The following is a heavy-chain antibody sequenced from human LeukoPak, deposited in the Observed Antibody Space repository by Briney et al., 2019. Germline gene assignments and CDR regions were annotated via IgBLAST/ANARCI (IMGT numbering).Heavy chain of an antibody. CDR1: GGTFSSYA. J-gene: IGHJ5*02. D-gene: IGHD3-22*01. Sequence: SVKVSCKASGGTFSSYAISWVRQAPGQGLEWMGRIVPIFGTANYAQKFQGRVTITADKSTSTAYMELSSLRSEDTAVYYCARAYDSSGDWFDPWGQGTLVTVSS. V-gene: IGHV1-69*06. CDR3: ARAYDSSGDWFDP. CDR2: IVPIFGTA.